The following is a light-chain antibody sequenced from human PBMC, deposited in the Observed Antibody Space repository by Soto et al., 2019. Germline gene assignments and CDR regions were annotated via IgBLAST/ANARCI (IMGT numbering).Light chain of an antibody. CDR3: QQYGSSPPTYT. V-gene: IGKV3-20*01. CDR2: GAS. J-gene: IGKJ2*01. CDR1: QSVSSSY. Sequence: EIVLTQSPGTLSLSPGERATLSCRASQSVSSSYLAWYQQKPGQAPRLLIYGASSRATGIPDRFRGSGSGTDFTLTISRLEPEDFAVYYCQQYGSSPPTYTVGQGTKLEIK.